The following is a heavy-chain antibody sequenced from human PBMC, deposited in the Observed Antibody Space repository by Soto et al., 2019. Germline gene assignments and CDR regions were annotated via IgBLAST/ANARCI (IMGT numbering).Heavy chain of an antibody. CDR1: GYTFTSYY. J-gene: IGHJ6*02. V-gene: IGHV1-2*02. Sequence: QVQLVQSGAEMKEPGDSVRVSCEASGYTFTSYYIHWVRQAPGQGLEWMGWINPKFGDTTYAQDFQGEVSMARDMAISTVYMELSRLTADDTAIYYCARNMDYYYGPGSGNGHGFWGQGTTVTVFS. CDR2: INPKFGDT. CDR3: ARNMDYYYGPGSGNGHGF. D-gene: IGHD3-10*01.